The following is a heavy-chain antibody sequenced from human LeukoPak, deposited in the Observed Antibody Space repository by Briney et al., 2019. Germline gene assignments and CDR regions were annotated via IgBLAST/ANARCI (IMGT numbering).Heavy chain of an antibody. D-gene: IGHD3-22*01. CDR3: ARTDSSGYHSDY. J-gene: IGHJ4*02. Sequence: SETLSLTCAVYGGSFSGYYWSWIRQPPGKGLEWIGYIYYSGSTYYNPSLKSRVTISVDTSKNQFSLKLSSVTAADTAVYYCARTDSSGYHSDYWGQGTLVTVSS. CDR2: IYYSGST. V-gene: IGHV4-34*09. CDR1: GGSFSGYY.